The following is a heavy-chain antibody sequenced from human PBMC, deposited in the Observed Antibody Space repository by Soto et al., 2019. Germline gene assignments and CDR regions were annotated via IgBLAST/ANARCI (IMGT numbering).Heavy chain of an antibody. D-gene: IGHD3-9*01. J-gene: IGHJ4*02. CDR1: GGSISSSTFY. CDR2: VYYDGTT. Sequence: PSETLSLTCTVSGGSISSSTFYWGWIRQPPGKGLEWIGSVYYDGTTYYNPSLRSRVTISVDTSKNQFSLKMSSVTAADTAAYYCAYFGWLPYWGQGTLVTVSS. V-gene: IGHV4-39*01. CDR3: AYFGWLPY.